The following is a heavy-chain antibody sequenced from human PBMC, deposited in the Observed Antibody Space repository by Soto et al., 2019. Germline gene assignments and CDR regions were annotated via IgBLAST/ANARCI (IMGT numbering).Heavy chain of an antibody. D-gene: IGHD2-15*01. CDR1: GFSFSSYS. V-gene: IGHV3-48*01. CDR3: ARLSLGYCSGGSCYAFDY. CDR2: ISTTSSTT. J-gene: IGHJ4*02. Sequence: GGSLRLSCAASGFSFSSYSMNWVRQAPGKGLEWVSYISTTSSTTYYADSVKGRFTISRDNAKNSLYLQMNSLRAEDTAVYYCARLSLGYCSGGSCYAFDYWGQGTLVTVSS.